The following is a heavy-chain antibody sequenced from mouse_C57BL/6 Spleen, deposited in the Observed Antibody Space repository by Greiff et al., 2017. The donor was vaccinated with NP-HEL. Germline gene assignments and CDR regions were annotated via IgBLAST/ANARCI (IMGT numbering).Heavy chain of an antibody. CDR2: IWSGGST. CDR1: GFSLTSYG. CDR3: ARRISLLLRGYAMDY. D-gene: IGHD1-1*01. Sequence: VQVVESGPGLVQPSQSLSITCTVSGFSLTSYGVHWVRQSPGKGLEWLGVIWSGGSTDYNAAFISRLSISKDNSKSQVFFKMNSLQADDTAIYYCARRISLLLRGYAMDYWGQGTSVTVSS. J-gene: IGHJ4*01. V-gene: IGHV2-2*01.